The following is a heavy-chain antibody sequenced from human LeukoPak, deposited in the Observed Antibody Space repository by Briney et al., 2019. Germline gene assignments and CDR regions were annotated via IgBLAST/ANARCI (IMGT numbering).Heavy chain of an antibody. CDR2: IYTSGST. J-gene: IGHJ6*03. CDR1: GVSFTSHY. V-gene: IGHV4-4*09. Sequence: SETLSLTCTVSGVSFTSHYWTWIRQPPGKGLEWIGYIYTSGSTNYNPSLKSRVTISVDTSKNQFSLKLSSVTAADTAVYYCARHVPYYYDSSGYPYYYYYYMDVWGKGTTVTVSS. CDR3: ARHVPYYYDSSGYPYYYYYYMDV. D-gene: IGHD3-22*01.